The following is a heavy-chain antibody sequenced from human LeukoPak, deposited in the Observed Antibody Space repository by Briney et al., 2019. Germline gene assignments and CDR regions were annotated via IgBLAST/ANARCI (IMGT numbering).Heavy chain of an antibody. CDR1: GFTFSSYG. D-gene: IGHD1-26*01. Sequence: GGSLRLSCAASGFTFSSYGMHWVRQAPGKGLEWVAFIRYGGTNKYYADSVNGRFTISRDNSKNTLYLQMNSLRAEDTAVYYCAKDSWEVGATSEIDYWGQGTLVTVSS. V-gene: IGHV3-30*02. CDR2: IRYGGTNK. CDR3: AKDSWEVGATSEIDY. J-gene: IGHJ4*02.